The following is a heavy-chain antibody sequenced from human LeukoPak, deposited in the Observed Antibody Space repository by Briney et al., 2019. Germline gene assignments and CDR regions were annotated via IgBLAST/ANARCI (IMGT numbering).Heavy chain of an antibody. Sequence: GASVKVSCKASGYTFTSYDINWVRQATGQGLEWMGWMNPNSGNTGYAQKFQGRVTMTRNTSISTAYMELSSLRSEDTAVYYCARESGEWFGELLYKRFGYYYYYMDVWGKGTTVTISS. D-gene: IGHD3-10*01. CDR2: MNPNSGNT. CDR3: ARESGEWFGELLYKRFGYYYYYMDV. V-gene: IGHV1-8*01. CDR1: GYTFTSYD. J-gene: IGHJ6*03.